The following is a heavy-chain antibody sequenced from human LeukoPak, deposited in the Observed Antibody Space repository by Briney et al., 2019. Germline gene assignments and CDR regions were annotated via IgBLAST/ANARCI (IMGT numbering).Heavy chain of an antibody. CDR3: ARMGTYYDFWSGYGGSFDI. CDR1: GGSISSYY. J-gene: IGHJ3*02. V-gene: IGHV4-59*01. Sequence: SETPSLTCTVSGGSISSYYWSWIRQPPGKGLEWIGYIYYSGSTNYNPSLKSRVTISVDTSKNQFSLKLSSVTAADTAVYYCARMGTYYDFWSGYGGSFDIWGQGTMVTVSS. D-gene: IGHD3-3*01. CDR2: IYYSGST.